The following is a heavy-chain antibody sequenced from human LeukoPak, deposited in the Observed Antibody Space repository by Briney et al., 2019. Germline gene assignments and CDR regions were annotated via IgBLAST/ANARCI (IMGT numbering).Heavy chain of an antibody. V-gene: IGHV3-48*01. Sequence: GGSLRLSCAASGFSFSSYNMSWVRQAPGKGLEWVSSISSTGGTTYYADSVKGRFTISRDNAKNSLYLQMNSLRAEDTAVYYCARALWFGETFPAYWGQGTLVTVSS. CDR3: ARALWFGETFPAY. CDR2: ISSTGGTT. J-gene: IGHJ4*02. CDR1: GFSFSSYN. D-gene: IGHD3-10*01.